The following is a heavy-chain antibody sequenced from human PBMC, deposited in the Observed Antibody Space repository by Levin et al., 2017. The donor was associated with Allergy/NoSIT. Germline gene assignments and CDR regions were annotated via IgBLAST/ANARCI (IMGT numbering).Heavy chain of an antibody. J-gene: IGHJ5*02. CDR2: IYYSGSS. CDR1: GGSISSNDYY. V-gene: IGHV4-39*07. D-gene: IGHD2-15*01. Sequence: SQTLSLTCTVSGGSISSNDYYWGWIRQTPGEGLEWIGSIYYSGSSYRNPYLKSRLTISRDTSKNQFSLRLSSVTAADTAVYYCAREAVSGGWLGSRGWFDPWGQGTLVTVSS. CDR3: AREAVSGGWLGSRGWFDP.